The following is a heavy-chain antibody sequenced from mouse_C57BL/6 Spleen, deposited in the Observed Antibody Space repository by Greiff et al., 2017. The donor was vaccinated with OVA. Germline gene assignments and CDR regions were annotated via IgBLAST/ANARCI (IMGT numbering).Heavy chain of an antibody. CDR1: GFTFSSYG. J-gene: IGHJ4*01. CDR3: ARQSGYSKGAMDY. V-gene: IGHV5-6*01. Sequence: EVQLQESGGDLVKPGGSLKLSCAASGFTFSSYGMSWVRQTPDKRLEWVATISSGGSYTYYPDSVKGRFTISRDNAKNTLYLQMSSLKSEDTAMYYGARQSGYSKGAMDYWGQGTSVTVSS. D-gene: IGHD2-5*01. CDR2: ISSGGSYT.